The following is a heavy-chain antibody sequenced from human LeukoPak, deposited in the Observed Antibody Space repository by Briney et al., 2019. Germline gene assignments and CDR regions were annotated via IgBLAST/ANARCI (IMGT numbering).Heavy chain of an antibody. D-gene: IGHD2-21*02. Sequence: ASVKLSCKASGGTFSSYAISWVRQAPGQGLEWMGGIIPIFGTANYAQKFQGRVTITADESTSTAYMELSSLRSEDTAVYYCARPVVTAIIRGDDAFDIWGQGTMVTVSS. CDR3: ARPVVTAIIRGDDAFDI. J-gene: IGHJ3*02. V-gene: IGHV1-69*13. CDR1: GGTFSSYA. CDR2: IIPIFGTA.